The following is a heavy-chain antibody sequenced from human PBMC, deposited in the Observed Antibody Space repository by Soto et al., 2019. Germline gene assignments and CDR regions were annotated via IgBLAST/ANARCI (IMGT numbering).Heavy chain of an antibody. Sequence: SETLSLTCAVYGGSFSGYYWSWIRQPPGKGLEWTGEINHSGSTNYNPSLKSRVTISVDTSKNQFSLKLSSVTAADTAVYYCARGVSLRAARPHCYYYYYMDVWGKGTTVTVSS. J-gene: IGHJ6*03. CDR3: ARGVSLRAARPHCYYYYYMDV. CDR1: GGSFSGYY. V-gene: IGHV4-34*01. CDR2: INHSGST. D-gene: IGHD6-6*01.